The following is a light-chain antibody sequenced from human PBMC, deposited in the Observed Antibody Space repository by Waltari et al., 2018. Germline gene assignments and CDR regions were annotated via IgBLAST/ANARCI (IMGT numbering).Light chain of an antibody. J-gene: IGKJ2*01. CDR2: DAS. CDR3: QQRSNWPPYT. Sequence: EIVLTQSPATLSLSPGEGATPPCRASQSVSSNLAWYQQKPGQAPRLLIYDASNRATGIPARFNGSGSGTDFTLTISRLEPDDFAVYYCQQRSNWPPYTFGQGTKLEIK. V-gene: IGKV3-11*01. CDR1: QSVSSN.